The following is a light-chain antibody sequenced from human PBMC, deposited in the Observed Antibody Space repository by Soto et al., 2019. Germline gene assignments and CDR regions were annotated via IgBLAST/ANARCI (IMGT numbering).Light chain of an antibody. CDR2: KAS. J-gene: IGKJ1*01. CDR3: QQYNSYSRP. Sequence: DIQMTQSPSTLSASVGDRVTITCRASHSISVWLAWYQQKPGKAPKVLIYKASSLESGVPSRFSGSGSGTEFTLTISSLQPDDFATYYCQQYNSYSRPFGQGTKVEIK. V-gene: IGKV1-5*03. CDR1: HSISVW.